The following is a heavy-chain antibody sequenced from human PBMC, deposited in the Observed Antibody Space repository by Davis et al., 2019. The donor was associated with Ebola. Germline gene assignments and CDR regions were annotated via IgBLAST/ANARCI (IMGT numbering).Heavy chain of an antibody. J-gene: IGHJ4*02. Sequence: ASVKVSCKASGYTFTSYGFSWVRQAPGQGPEWMGWISAYEGIPSYAPKFQGRATMTRDTSTSTAYMELRSLRSDDTAVYYCGRDKKWLPPRGPDYWGQGTLVTVSS. CDR2: ISAYEGIP. CDR3: GRDKKWLPPRGPDY. V-gene: IGHV1-18*04. D-gene: IGHD3-22*01. CDR1: GYTFTSYG.